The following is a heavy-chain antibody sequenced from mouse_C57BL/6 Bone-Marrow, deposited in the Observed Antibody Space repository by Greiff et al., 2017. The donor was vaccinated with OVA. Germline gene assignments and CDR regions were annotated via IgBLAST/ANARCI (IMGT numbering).Heavy chain of an antibody. CDR3: ARNGSSSWYFDV. J-gene: IGHJ1*03. CDR2: IDPSDSYT. D-gene: IGHD1-1*01. Sequence: VQLQESGAELVMPGASVKLSCKASGYTFTSYWMHWVKQRPGQGLEWIGEIDPSDSYTNYNQKFKGKSTLTVDKSSSTAYMQLSSLTSEDSAVYYCARNGSSSWYFDVWGTGTTVTVSS. CDR1: GYTFTSYW. V-gene: IGHV1-69*01.